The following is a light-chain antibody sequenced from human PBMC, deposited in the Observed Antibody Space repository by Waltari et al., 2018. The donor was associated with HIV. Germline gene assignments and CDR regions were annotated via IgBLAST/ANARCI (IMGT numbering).Light chain of an antibody. V-gene: IGLV2-14*03. Sequence: QSALTQPASVSGSPGQSITISCTGTRSDVGGYNYVSWYQQNPGKAPKLMIYDVSNRPSGVSNRVSGSKSGNTASLTISGLQAEDEADYYCSSYTSSSTWVFGGGTKLTVL. CDR2: DVS. J-gene: IGLJ3*02. CDR3: SSYTSSSTWV. CDR1: RSDVGGYNY.